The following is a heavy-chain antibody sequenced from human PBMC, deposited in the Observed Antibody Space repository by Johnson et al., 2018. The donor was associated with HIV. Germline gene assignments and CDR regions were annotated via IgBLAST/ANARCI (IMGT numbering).Heavy chain of an antibody. CDR3: ARDSSNSFRFEMYAFDI. CDR2: ISGTGGTT. D-gene: IGHD6-6*01. Sequence: VQLVESGGGLVQPGGSLRMSCVASGFTFSTYGMTWVRQAPGKGLEWVSAISGTGGTTYYADSVRGRFSISRDKSKDTLYLQMSSLRAEDTAVYYCARDSSNSFRFEMYAFDIWGQGTMVTVSS. J-gene: IGHJ3*02. CDR1: GFTFSTYG. V-gene: IGHV3-23*04.